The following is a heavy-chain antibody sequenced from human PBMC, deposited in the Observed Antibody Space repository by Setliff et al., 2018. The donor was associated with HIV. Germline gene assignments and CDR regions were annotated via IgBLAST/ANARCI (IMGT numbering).Heavy chain of an antibody. V-gene: IGHV7-4-1*02. Sequence: GASVKVSCKASGYSFTTYAMNWVRQAPGQGLEWMGWINTHTGNPTYAQGFTGRFVFSLDTSVSTAYLQISSLKPEDTGVYYCARVRNWSDYWGQGTLVTVSS. J-gene: IGHJ4*02. CDR1: GYSFTTYA. CDR2: INTHTGNP. CDR3: ARVRNWSDY.